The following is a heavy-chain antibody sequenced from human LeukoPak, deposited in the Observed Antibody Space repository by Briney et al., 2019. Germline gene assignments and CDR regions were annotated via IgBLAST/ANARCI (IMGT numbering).Heavy chain of an antibody. Sequence: GGSLRLSCAASGFTFSNFAMSWVRQAPGKGLEWVSSMSHSGVGTYHADSVKGRFTISRDNAKNSLYLQMNSLRAEDTAVYYCAELGITMIGGVWGKGTTVTISS. V-gene: IGHV3-23*01. CDR3: AELGITMIGGV. CDR1: GFTFSNFA. J-gene: IGHJ6*04. D-gene: IGHD3-10*02. CDR2: MSHSGVGT.